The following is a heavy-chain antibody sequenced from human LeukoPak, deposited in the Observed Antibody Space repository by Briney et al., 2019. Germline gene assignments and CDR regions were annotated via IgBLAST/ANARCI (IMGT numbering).Heavy chain of an antibody. CDR1: GGSISSSSYY. CDR2: IYYSGST. J-gene: IGHJ6*02. CDR3: ARKAPKGMDV. V-gene: IGHV4-39*01. Sequence: SETLSLTCTVSGGSISSSSYYWGWIRQPPGKGLEWIGSIYYSGSTYYNPSLKSRVTISVDTSKNLFSLKLSSVTAADTAVYYCARKAPKGMDVWGQGTTVTVSS.